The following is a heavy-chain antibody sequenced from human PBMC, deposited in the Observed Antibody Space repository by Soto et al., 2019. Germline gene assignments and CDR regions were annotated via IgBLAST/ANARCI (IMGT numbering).Heavy chain of an antibody. CDR1: GFTFSGYN. D-gene: IGHD2-2*01. CDR3: ARGRAPMPYFDY. J-gene: IGHJ4*02. CDR2: ITISSSTV. V-gene: IGHV3-48*01. Sequence: GGSLRLSCAASGFTFSGYNMNWVRQAPGKGLEWVSYITISSSTVYYADSVKGRFTISRDNAKNSLYLQMNSLRAEDTAVYYCARGRAPMPYFDYWGQGSLVTVSS.